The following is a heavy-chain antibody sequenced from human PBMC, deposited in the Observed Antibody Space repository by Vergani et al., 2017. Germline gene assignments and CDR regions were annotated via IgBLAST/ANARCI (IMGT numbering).Heavy chain of an antibody. Sequence: EVQLVESGGGVVRPGGSLRLSCAASGFTFDDYGMSWVRQAPGKGLEWVSGINWNGGSTGYADSVKGRFTLSRDNAKNSLYLQMNSLRAEDTALYYCAKDMGLRLGELSSTSFDYWGQGTLVTVSS. J-gene: IGHJ4*02. D-gene: IGHD3-16*02. CDR2: INWNGGST. CDR1: GFTFDDYG. CDR3: AKDMGLRLGELSSTSFDY. V-gene: IGHV3-20*04.